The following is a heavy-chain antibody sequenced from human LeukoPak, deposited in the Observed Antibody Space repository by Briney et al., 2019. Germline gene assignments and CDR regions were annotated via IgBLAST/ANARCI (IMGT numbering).Heavy chain of an antibody. CDR3: VRGVGVSRFNYFDP. CDR2: IWYDASDR. CDR1: GFTFSSFV. Sequence: TGGSLRLSCAASGFTFSSFVMHWVRQAPGKGLEWVAVIWYDASDRYYADSVKGRFTISRDNSKNTLFLQMNSLRDDDTAVYYCVRGVGVSRFNYFDPWGQGTPVVVSS. V-gene: IGHV3-33*01. J-gene: IGHJ5*02. D-gene: IGHD5-24*01.